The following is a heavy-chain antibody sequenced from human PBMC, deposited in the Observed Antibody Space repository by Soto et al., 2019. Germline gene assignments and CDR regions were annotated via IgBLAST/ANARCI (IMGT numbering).Heavy chain of an antibody. V-gene: IGHV1-69*01. J-gene: IGHJ5*02. Sequence: QVQLVQSGAEVKKPGSSVNVSCKASGGTFSSYAISWVRQAPGQGLEWMGGIIPIFGTANYAQRLQGRVTITADESTSAAYMELRSLSSEDTDVYYCAKDPVRGYSYPWGQGTLVNVSS. CDR3: AKDPVRGYSYP. D-gene: IGHD5-18*01. CDR2: IIPIFGTA. CDR1: GGTFSSYA.